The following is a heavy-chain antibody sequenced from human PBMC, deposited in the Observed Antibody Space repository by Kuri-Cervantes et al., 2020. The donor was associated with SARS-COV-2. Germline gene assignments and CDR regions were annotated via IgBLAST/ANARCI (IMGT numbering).Heavy chain of an antibody. Sequence: GESLKISCAASGFTFSSYGMHWVRQAPGKGLEWVAVISYDGSNKYYADSVKGRFTISRDNSKNTLYLQMNSLRAEDTAVYYCARRLVVVTATIDAFDIWGQGTMVTVSS. CDR3: ARRLVVVTATIDAFDI. CDR2: ISYDGSNK. D-gene: IGHD2-21*02. J-gene: IGHJ3*02. V-gene: IGHV3-30*03. CDR1: GFTFSSYG.